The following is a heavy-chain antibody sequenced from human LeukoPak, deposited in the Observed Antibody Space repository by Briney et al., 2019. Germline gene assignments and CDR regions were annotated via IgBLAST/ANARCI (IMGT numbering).Heavy chain of an antibody. CDR1: GGSISSGGYS. Sequence: SETLSLTCAVSGGSISSGGYSWSWIRQPPGKGLEWIGYIYRSGSTSYNPSLKSRVTISIDTSKNQFSLKLSSVTAADTAVYYCARGTLVVPAAHPGMDVWGKGTTVTVSS. D-gene: IGHD2-2*01. CDR3: ARGTLVVPAAHPGMDV. V-gene: IGHV4-30-2*01. CDR2: IYRSGST. J-gene: IGHJ6*04.